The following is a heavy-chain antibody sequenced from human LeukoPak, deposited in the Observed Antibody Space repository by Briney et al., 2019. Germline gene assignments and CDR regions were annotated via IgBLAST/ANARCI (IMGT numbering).Heavy chain of an antibody. Sequence: ASVKVSCKASGYTFTSYYMHWVRQAPGQWLERMGIINPSGGSTSYAQKFQGRVTMTRDTSTSTVYMELSSLRSEDTAVYYCARDSPPGTYYYDSSGYYLDYWGQGTLVTVSS. CDR1: GYTFTSYY. V-gene: IGHV1-46*01. J-gene: IGHJ4*02. CDR2: INPSGGST. D-gene: IGHD3-22*01. CDR3: ARDSPPGTYYYDSSGYYLDY.